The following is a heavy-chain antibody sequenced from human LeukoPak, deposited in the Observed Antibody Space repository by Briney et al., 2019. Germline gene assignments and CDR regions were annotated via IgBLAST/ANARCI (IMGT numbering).Heavy chain of an antibody. V-gene: IGHV4-34*01. Sequence: SETLSLTCAVYGGSFSGYYWSWIRQPPGKGLEWIGEINHSGSTNYNPSFKSRVTISVDTSKNQFSLKLSSVTAADTAVYYCARSAGGYCSGGSCYSGSWFDPWGQGTLVTVSS. CDR1: GGSFSGYY. CDR3: ARSAGGYCSGGSCYSGSWFDP. D-gene: IGHD2-15*01. J-gene: IGHJ5*02. CDR2: INHSGST.